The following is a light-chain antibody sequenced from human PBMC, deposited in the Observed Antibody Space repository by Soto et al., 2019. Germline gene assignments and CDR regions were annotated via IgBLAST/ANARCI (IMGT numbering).Light chain of an antibody. Sequence: QSALTQPASVSGSPGQSITISCTGTSSDVGGYDYVSWYQQHPGKAPKLMIYEVSNRPSGVSNRFSGSKYANTAALTISGLQTDAEADYYCSSYKGSSSLEVFGTGTKLTAL. CDR2: EVS. J-gene: IGLJ1*01. CDR1: SSDVGGYDY. CDR3: SSYKGSSSLEV. V-gene: IGLV2-14*01.